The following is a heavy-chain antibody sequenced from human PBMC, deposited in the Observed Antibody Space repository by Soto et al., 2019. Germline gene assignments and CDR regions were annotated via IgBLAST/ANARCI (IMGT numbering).Heavy chain of an antibody. Sequence: GASVKVSCKASGYTFTGYYMHWVRQAPGQGLEWMGWINPNSGGTNYAQKFQGWVTMTRDTSISTAYMEMSRLRSDDTAVYYCAKGVVVVAATPAPLYYFDYWGQGILVTVSS. J-gene: IGHJ4*02. CDR3: AKGVVVVAATPAPLYYFDY. CDR2: INPNSGGT. V-gene: IGHV1-2*04. CDR1: GYTFTGYY. D-gene: IGHD2-15*01.